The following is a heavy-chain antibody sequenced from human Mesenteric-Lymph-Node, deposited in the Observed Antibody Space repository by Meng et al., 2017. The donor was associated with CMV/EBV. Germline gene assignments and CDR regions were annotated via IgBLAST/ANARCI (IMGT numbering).Heavy chain of an antibody. Sequence: CKASGYTFTSYAMHWVRQAPGQRLEWMGWINAGNGNTKYSQKFQGRVTITRDTSASTAYMELSSLRSEDTAVYYCARVPSPYSGYDFWGQGTLVTVSS. D-gene: IGHD5-12*01. V-gene: IGHV1-3*01. CDR2: INAGNGNT. CDR1: GYTFTSYA. CDR3: ARVPSPYSGYDF. J-gene: IGHJ4*02.